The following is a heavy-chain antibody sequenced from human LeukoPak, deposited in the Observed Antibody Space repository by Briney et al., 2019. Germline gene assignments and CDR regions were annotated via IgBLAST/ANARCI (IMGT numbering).Heavy chain of an antibody. Sequence: ASVKVSCKASGYTFTSNYIHWVRQAPGQGLEWMGVIYPRDGSTSYAQKFQGRVAVTRDTSTSTVHMELSGLRSEDTAVYYCARDQEGFDYWGQGTLVTVSS. CDR1: GYTFTSNY. CDR2: IYPRDGST. CDR3: ARDQEGFDY. J-gene: IGHJ4*02. V-gene: IGHV1-46*01.